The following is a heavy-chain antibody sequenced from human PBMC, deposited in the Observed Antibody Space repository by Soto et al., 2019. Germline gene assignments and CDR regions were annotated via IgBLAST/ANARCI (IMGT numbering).Heavy chain of an antibody. Sequence: VQLQGSGPGLLKPSQTLSLTCTVCVASVNTGDHYWSYIRQPPGKGLEWLGYIFYSGDTYYNPASKSRATISLNASRNQFSLTLTSVTDADTALYYCVGTGTTDDFWGQGTLVTVSS. CDR1: VASVNTGDHY. J-gene: IGHJ1*01. CDR3: VGTGTTDDF. CDR2: IFYSGDT. V-gene: IGHV4-30-4*01. D-gene: IGHD1-1*01.